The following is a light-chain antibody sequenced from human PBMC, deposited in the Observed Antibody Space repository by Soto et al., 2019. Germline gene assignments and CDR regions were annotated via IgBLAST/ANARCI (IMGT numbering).Light chain of an antibody. CDR3: QQYGGSSLYT. J-gene: IGKJ2*01. CDR2: GAS. V-gene: IGKV3-20*01. Sequence: EIVLTQSPGTMSLSPGVRATLSCRASQSVSSSYLAWYQQKPGQAPRLLIYGASSRATGIPDRFSGSGSGTDFTLTISRPEPEDFAVYYCQQYGGSSLYTFGQGTKLEIK. CDR1: QSVSSSY.